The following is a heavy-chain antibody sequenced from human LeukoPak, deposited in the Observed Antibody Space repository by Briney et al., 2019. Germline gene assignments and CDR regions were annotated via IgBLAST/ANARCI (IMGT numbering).Heavy chain of an antibody. CDR2: IRSGDDET. J-gene: IGHJ4*02. CDR1: GFTFSSYS. CDR3: AKDFPFCGGACGNPRATLFDF. D-gene: IGHD2-21*02. Sequence: GGSLRLSCAASGFTFSSYSMSWVRQAPGKGLEWVSGIRSGDDETYYADSVKGRFTISRDDSKNTLYLQMNSLRAEDTAVYYCAKDFPFCGGACGNPRATLFDFWGQGTLVTVSS. V-gene: IGHV3-23*01.